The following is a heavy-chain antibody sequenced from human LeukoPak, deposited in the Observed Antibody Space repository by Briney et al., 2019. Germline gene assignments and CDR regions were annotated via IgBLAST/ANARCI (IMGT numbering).Heavy chain of an antibody. V-gene: IGHV1-2*02. CDR3: ARGPVGDLYYYYMDV. CDR1: GYTFITYY. D-gene: IGHD3-16*01. Sequence: ASVKVPCKTSGYTFITYYIHWVRQAPGQGLEWMGWINPHSGGTNFAQKFQGRVTMTRDTSISTAYMELSSLRSEDTAVYYCARGPVGDLYYYYMDVWGKGTTVTISS. J-gene: IGHJ6*03. CDR2: INPHSGGT.